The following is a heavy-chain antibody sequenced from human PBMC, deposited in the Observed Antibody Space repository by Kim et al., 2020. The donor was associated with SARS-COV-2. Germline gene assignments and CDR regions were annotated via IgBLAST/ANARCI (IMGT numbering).Heavy chain of an antibody. D-gene: IGHD3-10*01. J-gene: IGHJ4*02. CDR3: ARKPYGSGSYYPDY. V-gene: IGHV4-30-2*04. Sequence: NPSLKSRVTISVDTSKNQFSLKLSSVTAADTAVYYWARKPYGSGSYYPDYWGQGTLVTVSS.